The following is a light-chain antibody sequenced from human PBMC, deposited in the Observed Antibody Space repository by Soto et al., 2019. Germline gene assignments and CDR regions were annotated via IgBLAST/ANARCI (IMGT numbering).Light chain of an antibody. CDR1: QNIRSH. CDR3: QQSYSTPLT. V-gene: IGKV1-39*01. J-gene: IGKJ4*01. CDR2: SAS. Sequence: DIQMTQSPSGQSASVGDTVTITCRASQNIRSHLNWYQQKPGKAPELLIYSASRLQSGVPSRFGGSGSGTDFTLTISSLQPEDFATYYCQQSYSTPLTFGGGTKVDIK.